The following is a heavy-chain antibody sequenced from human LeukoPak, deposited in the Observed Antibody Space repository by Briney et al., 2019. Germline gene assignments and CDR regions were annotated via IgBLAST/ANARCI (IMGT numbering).Heavy chain of an antibody. D-gene: IGHD1-26*01. V-gene: IGHV3-7*01. Sequence: GGSLRLSCAASGFTFSSYWMSWVRRAPGKGLEWVANIKQDGSERYYVDSVKGRFTISRDNTKNSLYLQMSSLRAEDTAVYYCARDKVSGATHFDYWGQGTLVTVSS. CDR3: ARDKVSGATHFDY. CDR1: GFTFSSYW. J-gene: IGHJ4*02. CDR2: IKQDGSER.